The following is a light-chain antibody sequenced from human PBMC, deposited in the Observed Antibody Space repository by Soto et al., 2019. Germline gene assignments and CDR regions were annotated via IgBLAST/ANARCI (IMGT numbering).Light chain of an antibody. CDR2: AAS. CDR1: QSVSSSQ. V-gene: IGKV3-20*01. CDR3: QHYANSVWT. Sequence: IVLTQXPDTLSLSPGERATLSCRASQSVSSSQLVWYQQKPGQAPRLLIYAASSRATGIPDRFSGSGSGTDFTLTVSELETEDFAVYYCQHYANSVWTFGQGTKVEIK. J-gene: IGKJ1*01.